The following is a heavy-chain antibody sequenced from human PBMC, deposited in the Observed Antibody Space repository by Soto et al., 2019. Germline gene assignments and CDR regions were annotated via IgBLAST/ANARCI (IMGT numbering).Heavy chain of an antibody. CDR2: ISAYNGTT. D-gene: IGHD1-1*01. CDR1: GYTFTSYG. CDR3: ARDSWGTTETEAFDL. Sequence: ASVKVSCKASGYTFTSYGISWVRQAPGQGLEWMGWISAYNGTTNYAQKLQGRVTMTTDTSTSTAYMELRSLRSDDTAVYSCARDSWGTTETEAFDLWGQGTMVTVTS. J-gene: IGHJ3*01. V-gene: IGHV1-18*01.